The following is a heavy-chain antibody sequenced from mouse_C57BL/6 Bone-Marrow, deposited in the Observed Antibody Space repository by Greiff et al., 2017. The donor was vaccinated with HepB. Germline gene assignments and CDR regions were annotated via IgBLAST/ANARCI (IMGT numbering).Heavy chain of an antibody. CDR1: GYSFTGYF. CDR3: ARETLLFEAMDY. Sequence: VQLQESGPELVKPGASVKISCKASGYSFTGYFMNWVMQSPGKSLEWIGRINPYNGDTFYNQKFKGKATLTVDKSSSTAHMELRSLTSEDSAVYYCARETLLFEAMDYWGQGTSVTVSS. CDR2: INPYNGDT. V-gene: IGHV1-20*01. D-gene: IGHD2-1*01. J-gene: IGHJ4*01.